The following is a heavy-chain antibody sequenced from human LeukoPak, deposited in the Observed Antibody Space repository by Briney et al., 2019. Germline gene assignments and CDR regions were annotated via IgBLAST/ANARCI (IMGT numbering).Heavy chain of an antibody. Sequence: PGGSLRLSCSASGFTFRSYTMAWVRQAPGKGLEWVPCISGSGGGTNYPDSVKGRFTISRDNSQNTLYLQMNSLRVEDTAVYYCAKTRFGELWGLDFDHWGQGNLVTVSS. D-gene: IGHD3-10*01. CDR3: AKTRFGELWGLDFDH. CDR1: GFTFRSYT. J-gene: IGHJ4*02. V-gene: IGHV3-23*01. CDR2: ISGSGGGT.